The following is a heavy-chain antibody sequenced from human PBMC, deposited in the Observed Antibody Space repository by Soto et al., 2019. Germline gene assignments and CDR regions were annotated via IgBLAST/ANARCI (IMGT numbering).Heavy chain of an antibody. CDR3: AKVQGAAAVTGFDY. D-gene: IGHD6-13*01. J-gene: IGHJ4*02. Sequence: GGSLRLSCAASGFTLSSYGMHWVRQAPGKGLEWVAVISYDGSNKYYADSVKGRFTISRDNSKNTLYLQMNSLRAEDTAVYYCAKVQGAAAVTGFDYWGQGTPVTVSS. CDR2: ISYDGSNK. CDR1: GFTLSSYG. V-gene: IGHV3-30*18.